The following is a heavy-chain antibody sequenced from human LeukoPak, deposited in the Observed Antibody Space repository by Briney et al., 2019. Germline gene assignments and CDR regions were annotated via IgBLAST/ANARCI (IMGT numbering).Heavy chain of an antibody. CDR3: ARVLRSKYDMDV. CDR1: GFTFSSYA. D-gene: IGHD3-3*01. Sequence: GGSLRLSCAASGFTFSSYAMHWVRQAPGKGLEWVAVISYDGSNKYYADSVKGRFTISRDNSKNTLYLQMNSLRAEDTAVYYCARVLRSKYDMDVWGKGTTVTVSS. J-gene: IGHJ6*03. V-gene: IGHV3-30*01. CDR2: ISYDGSNK.